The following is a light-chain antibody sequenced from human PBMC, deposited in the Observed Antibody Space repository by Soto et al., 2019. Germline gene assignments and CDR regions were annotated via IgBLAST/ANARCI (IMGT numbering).Light chain of an antibody. CDR3: HQYDSSPLT. J-gene: IGKJ4*01. V-gene: IGKV3-20*01. Sequence: EIVLTQSPGTLSLSPGERATLSCRASQSVSSSYLAWYQQKPGQAPRLLLYGASSRATGIPDRFSGSGSGTDFTLTISRLEAEDFAVYYCHQYDSSPLTFGGGTKVEIK. CDR1: QSVSSSY. CDR2: GAS.